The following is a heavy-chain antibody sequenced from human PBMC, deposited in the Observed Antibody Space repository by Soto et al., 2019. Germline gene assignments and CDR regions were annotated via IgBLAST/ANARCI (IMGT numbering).Heavy chain of an antibody. CDR2: INYSGST. CDR1: GGSFGSSAYY. CDR3: SRRAPEGFDP. V-gene: IGHV4-39*01. J-gene: IGHJ5*02. Sequence: SLTCGVSGGSFGSSAYYWGWIRQAPGKGLEWIGSINYSGSTYYNPSLKSRVTISVDTSRNQFSLKLSSVTAADTALYYCSRRAPEGFDPWGQGTLVTVSS.